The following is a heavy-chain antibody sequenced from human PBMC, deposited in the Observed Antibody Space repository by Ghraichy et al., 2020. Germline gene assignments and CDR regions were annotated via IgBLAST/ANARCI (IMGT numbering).Heavy chain of an antibody. CDR1: GGTFSSYA. V-gene: IGHV1-69*10. Sequence: SVKVSCKASGGTFSSYAISWVRQAPGQGLEWMGGIIPILGIANYAQKFQGRVTITADKSTNTAYMELSSLRSEDTAVYYCARGDNWNVDHYYYYYGMDVWGQGTTVTVSS. CDR3: ARGDNWNVDHYYYYYGMDV. D-gene: IGHD1-1*01. CDR2: IIPILGIA. J-gene: IGHJ6*02.